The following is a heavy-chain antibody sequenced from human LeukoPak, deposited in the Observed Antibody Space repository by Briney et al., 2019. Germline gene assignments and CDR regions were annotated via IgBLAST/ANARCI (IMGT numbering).Heavy chain of an antibody. CDR1: GYTFTGYY. CDR3: ARGGGRAYYFDY. D-gene: IGHD6-25*01. Sequence: ASVKVSCKASGYTFTGYYMRWVRQGPGQGLEWMGWINPNSGGTNYAQKFQGRVTTTRDTSISTAYMELSRLRSDDTAVYYCARGGGRAYYFDYWGQGTLVTVSS. J-gene: IGHJ4*02. V-gene: IGHV1-2*02. CDR2: INPNSGGT.